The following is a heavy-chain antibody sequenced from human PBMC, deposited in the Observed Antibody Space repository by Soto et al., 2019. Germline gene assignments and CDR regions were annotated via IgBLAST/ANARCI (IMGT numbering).Heavy chain of an antibody. Sequence: QVQLVESGGGVVQPGRSLRLSCAASGFTFSSYGMHWVRQAPGKGLEWVAVISYDGSNKYYADSVKGRFTISRDNSKNTLYLQMNSLRAEDTAVYYCAKELEVTTGPFGAFDIWGQGTMVTVSS. CDR2: ISYDGSNK. CDR1: GFTFSSYG. J-gene: IGHJ3*02. CDR3: AKELEVTTGPFGAFDI. D-gene: IGHD4-17*01. V-gene: IGHV3-30*18.